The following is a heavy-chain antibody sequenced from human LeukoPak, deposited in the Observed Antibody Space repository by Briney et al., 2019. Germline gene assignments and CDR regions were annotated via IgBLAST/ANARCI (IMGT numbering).Heavy chain of an antibody. CDR2: IWFDGSNQ. D-gene: IGHD1-26*01. Sequence: GGSLRLSCAASGFTFSNYGMHWVRQAPGKGLEWVAVIWFDGSNQYYADSVKGRFTISRDNSKNTLYLQMDSLRAEDTAVYYCAREGMDSGNSRWYFDLWGRGTLVTVSS. J-gene: IGHJ2*01. CDR3: AREGMDSGNSRWYFDL. V-gene: IGHV3-33*01. CDR1: GFTFSNYG.